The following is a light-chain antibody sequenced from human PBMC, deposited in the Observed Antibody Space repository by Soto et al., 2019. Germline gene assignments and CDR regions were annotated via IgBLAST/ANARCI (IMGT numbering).Light chain of an antibody. J-gene: IGKJ1*01. CDR3: QRFGTSPPWT. V-gene: IGKV3-20*01. CDR2: GTS. Sequence: EIGLTQSPATLSSFPGDRVTLSCRASQSLSSSYLAWYQQKPGQAPRLLIYGTSIRATGIPDRFSGSGSGTDFTLTITRLEPEDFAVYYCQRFGTSPPWTFGQGTKVDIK. CDR1: QSLSSSY.